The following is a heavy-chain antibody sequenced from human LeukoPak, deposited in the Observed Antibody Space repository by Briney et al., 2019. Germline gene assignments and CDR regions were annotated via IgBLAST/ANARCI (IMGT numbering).Heavy chain of an antibody. J-gene: IGHJ5*02. Sequence: SETLSLTCTVSGNSFGDYYWSWIRQPAGKGLEWIGSIYYSGSTYYNPSLKSRVTISVDTSKNQFSLKLSSVTAADTAVYYCARHFSYSGSGSRYWFDPWGQGTLVTVSS. CDR2: IYYSGST. CDR1: GNSFGDYY. D-gene: IGHD3-10*01. CDR3: ARHFSYSGSGSRYWFDP. V-gene: IGHV4-59*05.